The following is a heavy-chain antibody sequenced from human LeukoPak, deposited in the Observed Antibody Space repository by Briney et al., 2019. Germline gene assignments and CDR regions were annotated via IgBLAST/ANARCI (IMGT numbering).Heavy chain of an antibody. Sequence: GGSLRLSCAASGFTFSDYNMNWVRQAPGKGLEWVAYITISTGIIYYADSVKGRFTISRDNSKNTLYLQMNSLRAEDTAVYYCAKVLLWFGGGGDDAFDIWGQGTMVTVSS. CDR3: AKVLLWFGGGGDDAFDI. V-gene: IGHV3-48*01. CDR2: ITISTGII. J-gene: IGHJ3*02. CDR1: GFTFSDYN. D-gene: IGHD3-10*01.